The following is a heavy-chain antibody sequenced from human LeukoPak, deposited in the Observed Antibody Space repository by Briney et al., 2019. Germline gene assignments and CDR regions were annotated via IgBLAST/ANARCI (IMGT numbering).Heavy chain of an antibody. D-gene: IGHD2-21*02. CDR1: GFTFDDYA. J-gene: IGHJ4*02. V-gene: IGHV3-43*02. Sequence: PGGSLRLSCAASGFTFDDYAMHWVRQAPGKGLEWVSLISGDGGSAYYADSVKGRFTISRDNSKDSLYLQMNSLTTEDTALYYCAKVNPAIVYWGQGTLVTVSS. CDR2: ISGDGGSA. CDR3: AKVNPAIVY.